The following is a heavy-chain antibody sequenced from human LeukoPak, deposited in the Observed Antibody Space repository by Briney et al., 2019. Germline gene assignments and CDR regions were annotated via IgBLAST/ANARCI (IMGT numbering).Heavy chain of an antibody. J-gene: IGHJ4*02. CDR2: INHSGST. CDR1: GYSISSDYY. V-gene: IGHV4-38-2*02. CDR3: ARSGYGPRYYFDY. D-gene: IGHD5-18*01. Sequence: PSETLSLTCTVSGYSISSDYYWGWVRQPPGKGLEWIGEINHSGSTNYNPSLKSRVTISVDTSKNQFSLKLSSVTAADTAVYYCARSGYGPRYYFDYWGQGTLVTVSS.